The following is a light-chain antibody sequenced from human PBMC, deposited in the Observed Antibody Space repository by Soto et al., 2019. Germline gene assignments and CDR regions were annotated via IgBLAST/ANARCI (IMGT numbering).Light chain of an antibody. CDR3: LQHNTYPWT. CDR2: GAS. CDR1: QDINNY. J-gene: IGKJ1*01. Sequence: DIQMTQSPSAMSASVGDRVTITCRASQDINNYLAWFQQKPGKVPKRLIYGASSLQSGVPSRFGGSGSGTEFTLTISSLQPEDFATYFCLQHNTYPWTFGQGNKVEIK. V-gene: IGKV1-17*03.